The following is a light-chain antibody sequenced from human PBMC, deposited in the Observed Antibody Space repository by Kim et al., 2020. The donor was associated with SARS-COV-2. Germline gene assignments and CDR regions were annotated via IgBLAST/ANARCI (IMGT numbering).Light chain of an antibody. CDR1: SSDVGGYNY. CDR3: SSYTSSSTL. J-gene: IGLJ2*01. CDR2: DVS. V-gene: IGLV2-14*01. Sequence: QSALTQPASVSGSPGQSITISCTGTSSDVGGYNYVSWYQQHPGKAPKLMIYDVSKRPSGVPNRFSGSKSGNTASLTISGLQAEDEADYYCSSYTSSSTLFGGGTQLTVL.